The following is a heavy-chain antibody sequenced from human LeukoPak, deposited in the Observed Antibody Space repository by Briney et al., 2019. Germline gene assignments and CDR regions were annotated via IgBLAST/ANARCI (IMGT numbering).Heavy chain of an antibody. CDR2: IIPIFGTA. D-gene: IGHD3-10*01. J-gene: IGHJ6*04. Sequence: SVKVSCKASGGTFSSYAISWVRQAPGQGLEWMGGIIPIFGTANYAQKFQGRVTITADESTSTAYMELSSLRSDDTAVYYCAGRLKGSGSYYRPFYYYYGMDVWGKGTTVTVSS. CDR3: AGRLKGSGSYYRPFYYYYGMDV. CDR1: GGTFSSYA. V-gene: IGHV1-69*13.